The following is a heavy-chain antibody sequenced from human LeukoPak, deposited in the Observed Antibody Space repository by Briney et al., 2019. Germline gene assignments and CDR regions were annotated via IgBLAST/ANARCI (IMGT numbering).Heavy chain of an antibody. V-gene: IGHV4-61*02. Sequence: SETLSLTCTVSGGSISSGSYYWSWIRQPAGKGREWIGRIYTSGSTNYNPSLKSRVTISVDTSKNQFSLKLSSVTAADTAVYYCAAGHDYGGNTFDYWGQGTLVTVSS. CDR2: IYTSGST. CDR3: AAGHDYGGNTFDY. J-gene: IGHJ4*02. CDR1: GGSISSGSYY. D-gene: IGHD4-23*01.